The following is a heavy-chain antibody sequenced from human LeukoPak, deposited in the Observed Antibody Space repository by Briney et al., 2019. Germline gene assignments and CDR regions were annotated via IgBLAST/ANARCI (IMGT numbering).Heavy chain of an antibody. CDR2: ISWDSGRI. D-gene: IGHD7-27*01. V-gene: IGHV3-9*03. CDR3: TKTRRARDLGLFDY. J-gene: IGHJ4*02. Sequence: GGSLRLSCVASGFTFDDFAMHWVRQAPGKGLEWVSSISWDSGRIGYADSVKGRFTISRDNAKNSLFLQMNSLRAEDMALYFCTKTRRARDLGLFDYWGQGIAVTVSS. CDR1: GFTFDDFA.